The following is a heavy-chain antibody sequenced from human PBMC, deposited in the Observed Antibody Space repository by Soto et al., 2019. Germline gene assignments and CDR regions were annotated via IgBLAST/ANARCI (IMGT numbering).Heavy chain of an antibody. CDR1: GYSFTSYW. CDR3: ARQTYCSSTSCYTIDS. CDR2: IYLGDSDT. Sequence: GESLKISCKGSGYSFTSYWIGWVRQMPGKGLEWMGIIYLGDSDTRYSPSFQGQVTISADKSISTAYLQWSSLKASDTAMYYCARQTYCSSTSCYTIDSWGQGTLVTVSS. V-gene: IGHV5-51*01. D-gene: IGHD2-2*02. J-gene: IGHJ4*02.